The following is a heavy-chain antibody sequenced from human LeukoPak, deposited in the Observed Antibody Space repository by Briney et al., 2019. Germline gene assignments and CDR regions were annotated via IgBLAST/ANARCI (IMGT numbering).Heavy chain of an antibody. CDR3: ARSGSGYSYGPPNDEFDY. D-gene: IGHD5-18*01. V-gene: IGHV4-31*03. J-gene: IGHJ4*02. CDR2: IYYSGST. CDR1: GGSISSGGYY. Sequence: SETLSLTCTVSGGSISSGGYYWSWIRQHPGKGLEWIGYIYYSGSTYYNPSLKSRVTISVDTSKNQFSLQLNSVTPEDTAVYYCARSGSGYSYGPPNDEFDYWGQGTLVTVSS.